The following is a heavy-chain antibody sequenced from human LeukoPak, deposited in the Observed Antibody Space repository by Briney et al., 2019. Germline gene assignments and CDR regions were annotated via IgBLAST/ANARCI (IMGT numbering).Heavy chain of an antibody. CDR1: GGSISSATYY. V-gene: IGHV4-61*02. J-gene: IGHJ5*02. Sequence: SETLSLTCTVSGGSISSATYYWNWIRQPAGKGLEWIGRIYSSGSTNYNPSLKSRVTISVDMSKNQFSLKLSSVTAADTAVYYCARDSSGSYYGIDPWGQGTLVTVSS. CDR3: ARDSSGSYYGIDP. D-gene: IGHD3-10*01. CDR2: IYSSGST.